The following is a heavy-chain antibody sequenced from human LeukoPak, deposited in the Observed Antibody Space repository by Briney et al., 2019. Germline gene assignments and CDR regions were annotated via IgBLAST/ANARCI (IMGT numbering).Heavy chain of an antibody. V-gene: IGHV3-7*01. CDR3: ARDRDDILTAPLSLWGSPPKPKNMDV. Sequence: HPGGSLRLSCAASGFTFTNYWMSWVRQAPGKGLEWVASINQDGSEKYYVDSVKGRFTVSRDNAKNSVYLQMNSLRAEDTAVYYCARDRDDILTAPLSLWGSPPKPKNMDVWGKGTTVTISS. D-gene: IGHD3-9*01. J-gene: IGHJ6*03. CDR2: INQDGSEK. CDR1: GFTFTNYW.